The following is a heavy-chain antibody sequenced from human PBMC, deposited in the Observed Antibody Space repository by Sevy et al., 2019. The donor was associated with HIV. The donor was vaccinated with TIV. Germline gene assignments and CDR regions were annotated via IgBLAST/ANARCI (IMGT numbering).Heavy chain of an antibody. CDR2: ISSRNIYI. Sequence: GGSLRLSCAASGFTFSSYSMNWVRQAPGKGLEWVSSISSRNIYIYYVDSVKGRFTISRDNAKNSLDLQMNSLRAEETAVYYCARGVGVVGGVIDSWGQGTLVTVSS. J-gene: IGHJ4*02. CDR1: GFTFSSYS. V-gene: IGHV3-21*01. CDR3: ARGVGVVGGVIDS. D-gene: IGHD3-10*01.